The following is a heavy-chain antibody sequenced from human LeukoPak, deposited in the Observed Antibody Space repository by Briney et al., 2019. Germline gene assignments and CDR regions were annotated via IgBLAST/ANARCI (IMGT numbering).Heavy chain of an antibody. CDR2: IYTSGST. CDR3: AKYPDIVVVPAAIGFDY. V-gene: IGHV4-4*07. J-gene: IGHJ4*02. CDR1: GGSISSYY. D-gene: IGHD2-2*01. Sequence: SETLSLTCTVAGGSISSYYWSWIRQPAGKGLEWIGRIYTSGSTNYNPSLKSRVTISVDTSKNQFSLKLSSVTAADTAVYYCAKYPDIVVVPAAIGFDYWGQGTLVTVSS.